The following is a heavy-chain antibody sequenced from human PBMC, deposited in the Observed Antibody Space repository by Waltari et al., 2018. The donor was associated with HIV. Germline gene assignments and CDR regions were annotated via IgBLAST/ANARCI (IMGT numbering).Heavy chain of an antibody. V-gene: IGHV4-39*01. CDR2: MYNSGTT. CDR1: GGSITRNDFY. D-gene: IGHD5-12*01. J-gene: IGHJ4*02. CDR3: ARRGDGFNQQARLDH. Sequence: QLHLQESGPGLVKPSETLALTCTVSGGSITRNDFYWAWIRQPPGKGLEWIGLMYNSGTTDHNLSLKSRVSMSRDTSKNRFSLGLHSGTAADTAIYYCARRGDGFNQQARLDHWGPGTLVTVSS.